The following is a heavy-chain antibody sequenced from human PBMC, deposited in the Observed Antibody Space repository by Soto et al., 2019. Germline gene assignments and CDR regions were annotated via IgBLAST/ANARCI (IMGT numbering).Heavy chain of an antibody. J-gene: IGHJ6*02. CDR3: ARARTGTTGYYGMDV. CDR2: MNPNSGNT. D-gene: IGHD1-1*01. CDR1: GYTFTSCD. Sequence: ASVKVSCKASGYTFTSCDINWVRQATGQGLEWMGWMNPNSGNTGYAQKFQGRVTMTRNTSISTAYMELSSLRSEDTAVYYCARARTGTTGYYGMDVWGQGTTVTVSS. V-gene: IGHV1-8*01.